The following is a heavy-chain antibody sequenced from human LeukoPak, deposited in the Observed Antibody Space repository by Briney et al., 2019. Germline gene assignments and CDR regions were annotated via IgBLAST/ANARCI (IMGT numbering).Heavy chain of an antibody. Sequence: GASVKVSCKASGYTFTGYYMHWVRQAPGQGLEWMGWINPNSGGTNYAQKFQGRVTMTRDTSISTAYMELSRLRSDDTAVYYCARDFPPRPHYAFDIWGQGTMVTVSS. CDR1: GYTFTGYY. CDR3: ARDFPPRPHYAFDI. J-gene: IGHJ3*02. CDR2: INPNSGGT. V-gene: IGHV1-2*02.